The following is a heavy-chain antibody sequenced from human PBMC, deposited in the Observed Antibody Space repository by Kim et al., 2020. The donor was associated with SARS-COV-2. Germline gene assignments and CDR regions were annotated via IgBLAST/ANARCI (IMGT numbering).Heavy chain of an antibody. CDR3: ARDGIIGFNDALDM. J-gene: IGHJ3*02. CDR2: IWSDGSKE. CDR1: GFTFSSYG. Sequence: GGSLRLSCAASGFTFSSYGMHWVRQAPGKGLEWVAVIWSDGSKENYGDSVKGRFTISRDNSKNTLYLDMNNLRAEDTAVYYCARDGIIGFNDALDMWGQGTVLSVSS. D-gene: IGHD1-20*01. V-gene: IGHV3-33*01.